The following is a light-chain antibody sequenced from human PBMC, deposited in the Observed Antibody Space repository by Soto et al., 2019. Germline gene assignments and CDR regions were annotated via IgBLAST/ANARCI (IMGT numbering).Light chain of an antibody. CDR3: SSYTTTIVV. J-gene: IGLJ2*01. CDR2: AVN. Sequence: QSALTQPASVSGSPGQSITISCSGISSDVGGDKYVSWYQQYPGKAPKLVIYAVNNRPSGVSNRFSGSKSGNTASLAISGLQAEDEADYYCSSYTTTIVVFGGGTKLTVL. V-gene: IGLV2-14*01. CDR1: SSDVGGDKY.